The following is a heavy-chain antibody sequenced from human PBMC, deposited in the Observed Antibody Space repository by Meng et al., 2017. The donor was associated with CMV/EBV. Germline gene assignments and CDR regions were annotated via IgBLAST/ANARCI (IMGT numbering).Heavy chain of an antibody. CDR3: AREEGIAARSDWFDP. J-gene: IGHJ5*02. CDR1: GYTFTSYY. V-gene: IGHV1-46*01. Sequence: GQLWHAGAAGKKPGASLKVSSKASGYTFTSYYMHWGRQAPGQGLEWMGIINPSGGSTSYAQKFQGRVTMTRDTSTSTVYMELSSLRSEDTAVYYCAREEGIAARSDWFDPWGQGTLVTVSS. CDR2: INPSGGST. D-gene: IGHD6-6*01.